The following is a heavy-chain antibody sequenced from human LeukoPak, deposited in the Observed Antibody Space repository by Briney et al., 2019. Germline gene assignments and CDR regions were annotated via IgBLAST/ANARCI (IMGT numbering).Heavy chain of an antibody. D-gene: IGHD7-27*01. V-gene: IGHV1-24*01. CDR1: GYTLTELS. CDR3: AKDKLGTSSLPFDY. J-gene: IGHJ4*02. Sequence: ASVKVSCKVSGYTLTELSMHWVRQAPGKGLEWMGGFDPEDGETIYAQKFQGRVTMTEDTSTDTAYMELSSLRAEDTAVYYCAKDKLGTSSLPFDYWGQGTLVTVSS. CDR2: FDPEDGET.